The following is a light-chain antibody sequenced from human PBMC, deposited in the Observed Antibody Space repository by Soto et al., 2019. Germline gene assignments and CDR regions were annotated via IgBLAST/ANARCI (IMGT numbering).Light chain of an antibody. J-gene: IGLJ1*01. CDR3: GTCDNSVSVSYV. CDR2: DNN. CDR1: SSNIGDNS. V-gene: IGLV1-51*01. Sequence: QSVLTQPPSVSAAPGQKVTISCSGSSSNIGDNSVSWYQQLPGTAPKLLIHDNNKRPSGIPDRFSGSKSGTSATLGITGLQTGDEADYYCGTCDNSVSVSYVFGTGTKLTVL.